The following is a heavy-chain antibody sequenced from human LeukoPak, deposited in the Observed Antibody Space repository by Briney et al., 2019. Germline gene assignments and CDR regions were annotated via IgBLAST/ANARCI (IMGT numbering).Heavy chain of an antibody. Sequence: SETLSLTCTVSGGSISSSSYYWGWIRQPPGKGLEWIGSIYYSGSSYYNPSLKSRVTISVDTSKNQFSLKLSSVTAADTALYYCAHGQPIQLWPYFDYWGQGTLVTVSS. CDR1: GGSISSSSYY. V-gene: IGHV4-39*01. D-gene: IGHD5-18*01. CDR2: IYYSGSS. J-gene: IGHJ4*02. CDR3: AHGQPIQLWPYFDY.